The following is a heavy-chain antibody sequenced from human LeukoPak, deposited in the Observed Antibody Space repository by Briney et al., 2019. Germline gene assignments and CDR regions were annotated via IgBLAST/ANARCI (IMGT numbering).Heavy chain of an antibody. CDR2: ISSSSSYI. J-gene: IGHJ4*02. CDR1: RFTFSSYS. Sequence: GGSLRLSCAASRFTFSSYSMNWVRQAPGKGLEWVSSISSSSSYIYYADSVKGRFTISRDNAKNSLYLQMNSLRAEDTAVYYCASPDIVATGPYFDYWGQGTLVTVSS. CDR3: ASPDIVATGPYFDY. V-gene: IGHV3-21*01. D-gene: IGHD5-12*01.